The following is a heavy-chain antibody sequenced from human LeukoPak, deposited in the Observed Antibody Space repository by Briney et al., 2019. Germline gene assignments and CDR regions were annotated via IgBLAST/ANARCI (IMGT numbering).Heavy chain of an antibody. Sequence: GGSLRLSCAASGFTFSSYAMHWVRQAPGKGLEWVAVISYDGSHKYYADSVKGRFTISRDNSKNTLYLQMNSLRAEDTAVYYCARDPKVQLWFPSLDCWGQGTLVTVSS. CDR3: ARDPKVQLWFPSLDC. J-gene: IGHJ4*02. CDR2: ISYDGSHK. D-gene: IGHD5-18*01. CDR1: GFTFSSYA. V-gene: IGHV3-30-3*01.